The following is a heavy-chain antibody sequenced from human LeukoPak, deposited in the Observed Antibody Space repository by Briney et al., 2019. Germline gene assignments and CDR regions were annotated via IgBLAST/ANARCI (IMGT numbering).Heavy chain of an antibody. CDR1: GGSFSGYY. V-gene: IGHV4-34*01. CDR2: INHGWST. J-gene: IGHJ5*02. Sequence: SETLSLTCAVYGGSFSGYYWSWIRQPPGKGLEWIGEINHGWSTNYNPSLKSRVTISVDTSKNQFSLKLSSVTAADTAVYYCARRKRSGCSSTSCLLNWFDPWGQGTLVTVSS. CDR3: ARRKRSGCSSTSCLLNWFDP. D-gene: IGHD2-2*01.